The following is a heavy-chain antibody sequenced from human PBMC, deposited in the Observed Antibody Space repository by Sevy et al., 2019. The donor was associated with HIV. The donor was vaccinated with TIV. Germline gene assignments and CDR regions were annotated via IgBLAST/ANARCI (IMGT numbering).Heavy chain of an antibody. CDR1: GFAFSNYYA. J-gene: IGHJ6*02. V-gene: IGHV3-30-3*01. Sequence: QQGGSLRLSCVASGFAFSNYYAMHWVRQAPGKGLEWVALISYDGSDKYYADSVKGRFTISRDNFKNTLFLQMNSLTTEDTAVYYCARPRANYVDHYFFYAMDVWGQGTTVTVSS. CDR2: ISYDGSDK. CDR3: ARPRANYVDHYFFYAMDV. D-gene: IGHD4-17*01.